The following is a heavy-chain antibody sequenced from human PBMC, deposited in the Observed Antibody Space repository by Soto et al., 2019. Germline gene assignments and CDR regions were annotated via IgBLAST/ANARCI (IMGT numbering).Heavy chain of an antibody. Sequence: GGSLRLSCAASGFTFDDYAMHWVRQAPGKGLEWVSGISWNSGSIGYADSVKGRFTISRDNAKNSLYLQMNSLRAEDTALYYCAKDIWALTTVTTNYFDYWGQGTLVTVSS. J-gene: IGHJ4*02. CDR1: GFTFDDYA. CDR3: AKDIWALTTVTTNYFDY. CDR2: ISWNSGSI. D-gene: IGHD4-17*01. V-gene: IGHV3-9*01.